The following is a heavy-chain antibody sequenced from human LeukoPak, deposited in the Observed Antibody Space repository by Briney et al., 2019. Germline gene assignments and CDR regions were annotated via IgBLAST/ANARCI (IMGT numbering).Heavy chain of an antibody. D-gene: IGHD5-24*01. CDR2: IYYRGST. Sequence: SETLSLTCTVSGGSISTYYWSWIRQPPGEGLEWIGYIYYRGSTKYNPSLKSRVAISVDTSKNQFSLRLSSVTAADTAVYYCASLTFGYNNYFDPWGQGTPVTVSS. J-gene: IGHJ5*02. CDR1: GGSISTYY. CDR3: ASLTFGYNNYFDP. V-gene: IGHV4-59*01.